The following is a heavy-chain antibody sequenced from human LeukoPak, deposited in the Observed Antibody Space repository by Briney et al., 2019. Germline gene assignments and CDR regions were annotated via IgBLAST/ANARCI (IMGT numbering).Heavy chain of an antibody. D-gene: IGHD3-16*02. CDR2: INHSGST. Sequence: SETLSLTCAVYGGSFSGYHWSWIRQPPGKGLEWIGEINHSGSTNYNPSLKSRITISVDTPKNQFSLKLTSVTAADTAVYYCARGRGYNSFDYWGQGTLVTVSS. CDR3: ARGRGYNSFDY. J-gene: IGHJ4*02. V-gene: IGHV4-34*01. CDR1: GGSFSGYH.